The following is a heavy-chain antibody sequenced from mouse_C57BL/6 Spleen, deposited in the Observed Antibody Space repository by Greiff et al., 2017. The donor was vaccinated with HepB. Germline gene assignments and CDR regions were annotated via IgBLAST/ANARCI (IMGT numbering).Heavy chain of an antibody. CDR3: AKGDDGYLYAMDY. Sequence: VKLVESGPGLVQPSQSLSITCTVSGFSLTSYGVHWVRQSPGKGLEWLGVIWRGGSTDYNAAFMSRLSITKDNSKSQVFFKMNSLQADDTAIYYCAKGDDGYLYAMDYWGQGTSVTVSS. J-gene: IGHJ4*01. D-gene: IGHD2-3*01. CDR1: GFSLTSYG. CDR2: IWRGGST. V-gene: IGHV2-5*01.